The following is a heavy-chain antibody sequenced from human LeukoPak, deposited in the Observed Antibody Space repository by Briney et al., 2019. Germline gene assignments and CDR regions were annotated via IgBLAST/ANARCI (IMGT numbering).Heavy chain of an antibody. D-gene: IGHD3-9*01. V-gene: IGHV4-34*01. Sequence: SHTLSLTCAADARSFSGSYWRWIRQPPGKGLEWIGVINHSGSTNYNPSLKGRVTISGDKSKNQLSLKLSSVSAADTAVYYCARDSPTPHWFLRWFVPWGQGTLVTVSS. CDR3: ARDSPTPHWFLRWFVP. CDR2: INHSGST. CDR1: ARSFSGSY. J-gene: IGHJ5*02.